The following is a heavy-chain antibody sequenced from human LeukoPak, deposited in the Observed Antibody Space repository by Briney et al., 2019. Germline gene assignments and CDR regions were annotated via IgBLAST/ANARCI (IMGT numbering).Heavy chain of an antibody. CDR1: GFTVSSNY. J-gene: IGHJ4*02. CDR2: IYSGGST. D-gene: IGHD4-23*01. Sequence: GGSLRSSGAASGFTVSSNYMNWVRQAPGKGLEWVSVIYSGGSTYYADSVRGRFTISRDNSKNTLFLQMNSLRAEDTAEYYCARGDDYGGAWYYFDYWGQGTLITVSS. CDR3: ARGDDYGGAWYYFDY. V-gene: IGHV3-53*01.